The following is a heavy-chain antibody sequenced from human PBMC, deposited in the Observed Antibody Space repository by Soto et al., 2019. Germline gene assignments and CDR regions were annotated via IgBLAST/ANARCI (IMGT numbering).Heavy chain of an antibody. D-gene: IGHD6-13*01. CDR2: VYYTGTT. CDR3: ARDLAAVPRAFDY. CDR1: GGSISSYF. Sequence: TCTVSGGSISSYFYIWVRQPPGKGLEWIGSVYYTGTTDYNPSLKSRVTISVDTSKTQFSLNLRSVTAADTAVYYCARDLAAVPRAFDYWGRGTLVTVPS. J-gene: IGHJ4*02. V-gene: IGHV4-59*01.